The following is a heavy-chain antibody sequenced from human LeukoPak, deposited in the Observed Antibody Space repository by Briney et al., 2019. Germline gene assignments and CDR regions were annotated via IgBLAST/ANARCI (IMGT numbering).Heavy chain of an antibody. D-gene: IGHD2-2*01. V-gene: IGHV3-48*04. CDR2: ISSSGSTI. J-gene: IGHJ3*02. Sequence: SGGSLRLSCAASGFTLSSYSMNWVRQAPGKGLEWVSYISSSGSTIYYADSVKGRFTISRDNAKNSLYLQMNSLRAEDTAVYYCAREYQLVRGAFDIWGQGTMVTVSS. CDR3: AREYQLVRGAFDI. CDR1: GFTLSSYS.